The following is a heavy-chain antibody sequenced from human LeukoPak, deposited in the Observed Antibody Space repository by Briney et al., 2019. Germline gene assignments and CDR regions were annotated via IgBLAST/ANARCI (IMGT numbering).Heavy chain of an antibody. D-gene: IGHD6-13*01. CDR3: ASIAAAGTGDFDY. CDR1: GGTFTGYY. V-gene: IGHV1-2*02. Sequence: ASVKVSCKASGGTFTGYYMHWVRQAPGQGLEWMGWTNPNSGGTNYAQKFQGRVTMTRDTSISTAYMELSRLRSDDTAVYYCASIAAAGTGDFDYWGQGTLVTVSS. CDR2: TNPNSGGT. J-gene: IGHJ4*02.